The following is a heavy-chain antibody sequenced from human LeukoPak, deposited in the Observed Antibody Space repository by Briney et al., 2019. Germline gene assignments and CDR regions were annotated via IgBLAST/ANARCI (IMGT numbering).Heavy chain of an antibody. CDR1: GGSISSYY. CDR2: IYYIGIT. Sequence: SETLSLTCAVPGGSISSYYWSWIRQPPGKGLEWIGDIYYIGITNYNPSLKRRVTISVDTSKNQFPLKLSSVTAADTAVCCCAGGRGYDIFTGGNCFDSWGQGTLVTVSS. V-gene: IGHV4-59*01. D-gene: IGHD3-9*01. J-gene: IGHJ5*01. CDR3: AGGRGYDIFTGGNCFDS.